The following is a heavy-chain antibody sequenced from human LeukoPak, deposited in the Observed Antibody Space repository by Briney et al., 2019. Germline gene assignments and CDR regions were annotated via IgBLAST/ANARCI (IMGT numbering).Heavy chain of an antibody. CDR1: GYSFTSYW. Sequence: GESLKISCKGSGYSFTSYWIGWVRQMPGKGLEWMGIIYPADSDTRYSPSFQDQVTISADKSISTAYLQWSSLKASDTAMYYCATSESQTRFDFWGQGTLVTVSS. V-gene: IGHV5-51*01. D-gene: IGHD1/OR15-1a*01. CDR3: ATSESQTRFDF. J-gene: IGHJ4*02. CDR2: IYPADSDT.